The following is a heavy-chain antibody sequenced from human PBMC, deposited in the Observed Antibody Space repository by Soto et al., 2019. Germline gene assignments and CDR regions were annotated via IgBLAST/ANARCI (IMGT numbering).Heavy chain of an antibody. J-gene: IGHJ3*01. Sequence: QITLKESGPTLVNPTPTPTLTCHFSGFSLTTTGVGVGWIRQPPGKALEWLTLIYWDDDKLYSPSMKSRLAIAKYTTNNLVVLTMTNMDPVDTGTYYCVHRRVDSSRLWSYGAFDFWGQGTVVTVSS. V-gene: IGHV2-5*02. CDR1: GFSLTTTGVG. CDR2: IYWDDDK. CDR3: VHRRVDSSRLWSYGAFDF. D-gene: IGHD3-22*01.